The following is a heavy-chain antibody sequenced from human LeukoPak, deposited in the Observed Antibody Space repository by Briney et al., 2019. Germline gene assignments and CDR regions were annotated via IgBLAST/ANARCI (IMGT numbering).Heavy chain of an antibody. Sequence: PSETLSLTCTVSGGSISNSSSYWGWIRQPPGKGLEWIGNIYYGGSTYQNPSLKSRVTISVDTSKNQFSLRLSSVTAADTAVYYCARSPPLWFGALSAPGSFDLWGQGTMVVVSS. CDR3: ARSPPLWFGALSAPGSFDL. CDR2: IYYGGST. J-gene: IGHJ3*01. D-gene: IGHD3-10*01. V-gene: IGHV4-39*07. CDR1: GGSISNSSSY.